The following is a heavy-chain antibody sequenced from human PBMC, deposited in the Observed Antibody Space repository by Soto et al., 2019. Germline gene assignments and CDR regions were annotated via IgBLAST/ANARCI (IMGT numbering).Heavy chain of an antibody. Sequence: QVQLVQSGAEVKKPGSSVKVSCKASGGTFSSYAISWVRQAPEQGLEWMGGIIPIFGTANYAQKFQGRVTITADESTSTAYMDLSSLRSEDTAVYYCARGKVAATRAWFDPWGQGTLVTVSS. V-gene: IGHV1-69*01. D-gene: IGHD2-15*01. J-gene: IGHJ5*02. CDR2: IIPIFGTA. CDR3: ARGKVAATRAWFDP. CDR1: GGTFSSYA.